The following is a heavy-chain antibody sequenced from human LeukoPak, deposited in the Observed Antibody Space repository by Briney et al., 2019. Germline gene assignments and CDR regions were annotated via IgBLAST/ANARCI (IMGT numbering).Heavy chain of an antibody. CDR3: ARLDLVVISDAFDI. J-gene: IGHJ3*02. CDR2: IYYSGST. V-gene: IGHV4-59*01. CDR1: GGSFSGYY. Sequence: PSETLSLTCAVYGGSFSGYYWSWIRQPPGKGLEWIGYIYYSGSTNYNPSLKSRVTISVDTSKNQFSLKLSSVTAADTAVYYCARLDLVVISDAFDIWGQGTMVTVSS. D-gene: IGHD3-22*01.